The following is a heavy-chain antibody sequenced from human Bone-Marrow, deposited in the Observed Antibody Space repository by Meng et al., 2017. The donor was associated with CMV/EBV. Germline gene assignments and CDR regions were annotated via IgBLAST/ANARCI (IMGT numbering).Heavy chain of an antibody. J-gene: IGHJ6*02. V-gene: IGHV3-7*01. CDR1: GFTFSSYW. D-gene: IGHD2/OR15-2a*01. CDR2: IKQDGSEK. Sequence: GGSLRLSCAASGFTFSSYWMSWVRQAPGKGLEWVANIKQDGSEKYYVDSVKGRFTISRDNAKNSLYLQMNSLRAEDTAVYYCARLSAGEVLSQYGMDVWGQGTTVTVSS. CDR3: ARLSAGEVLSQYGMDV.